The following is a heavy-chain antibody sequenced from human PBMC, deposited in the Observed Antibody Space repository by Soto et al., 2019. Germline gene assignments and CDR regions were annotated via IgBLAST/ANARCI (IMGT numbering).Heavy chain of an antibody. V-gene: IGHV3-49*04. CDR2: IISKAYGGTT. Sequence: SLRLSCTAAGFTFGGYAMSWVRQAPGKGLEWVGFIISKAYGGTTEYAASVKGRFTISRDDSKSIAYLQMNSLKTEDTAVYYCTAGKLYPSLDFDYWGQGTLVTVSS. D-gene: IGHD2-8*01. J-gene: IGHJ4*02. CDR1: GFTFGGYA. CDR3: TAGKLYPSLDFDY.